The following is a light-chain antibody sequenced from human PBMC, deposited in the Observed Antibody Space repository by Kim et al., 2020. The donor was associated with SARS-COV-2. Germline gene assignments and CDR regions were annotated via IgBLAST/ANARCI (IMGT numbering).Light chain of an antibody. Sequence: LGQTVRITCQGDSLRRYSASWYQQKPGQAPVFVIHGKNIRPSEIPDRLAGSRSGNTAYLTITGAQAEDEADYYCHSRESSANHLLVFGGGTKLTVL. CDR3: HSRESSANHLLV. J-gene: IGLJ2*01. CDR2: GKN. CDR1: SLRRYS. V-gene: IGLV3-19*01.